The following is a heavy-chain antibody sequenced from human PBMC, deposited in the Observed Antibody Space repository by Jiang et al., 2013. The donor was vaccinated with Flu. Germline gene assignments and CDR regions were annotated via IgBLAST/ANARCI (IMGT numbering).Heavy chain of an antibody. CDR3: ARLLRDTSGYYSPPSYFDY. V-gene: IGHV4-30-4*01. D-gene: IGHD3-22*01. J-gene: IGHJ4*02. CDR1: GASISSADYY. CDR2: IFYSGSA. Sequence: LSLTCTVSGASISSADYYWSWVRQPPGKGLEWIGYIFYSGSAYYNPSLKSRVLISVDTSKNQFSLKLTSVTAADTAVYYCARLLRDTSGYYSPPSYFDYWGQGTLVTVSS.